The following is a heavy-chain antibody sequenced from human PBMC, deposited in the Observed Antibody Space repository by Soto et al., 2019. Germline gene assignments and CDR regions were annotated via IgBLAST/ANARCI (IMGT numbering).Heavy chain of an antibody. CDR2: IWYDGSNR. CDR1: GFRFSGYG. V-gene: IGHV3-33*01. CDR3: ARDVGHFSRCSSYFDS. Sequence: QVQLVESGGGVVQPGTSLTLSCAASGFRFSGYGFHWVRQAPGKGLEWVSVIWYDGSNRYYADAVKGRFTISRDDSRNTVYRQMNNLRDEDTAIYYCARDVGHFSRCSSYFDSWGQGTLVTVSS. D-gene: IGHD2-8*01. J-gene: IGHJ4*02.